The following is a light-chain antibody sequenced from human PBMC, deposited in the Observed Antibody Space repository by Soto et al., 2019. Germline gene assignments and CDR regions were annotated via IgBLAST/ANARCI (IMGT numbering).Light chain of an antibody. CDR2: GNS. Sequence: QSVLTQLPSVPGAPGQRVTISCTGSSSNIGAGYDVHWYQQLPGTAPKLLIYGNSNRPSGVPDRFSGSKSGTSASLAITGLQAEDEADYYCQSYDNSLSGYVFGTGTKLTVL. CDR3: QSYDNSLSGYV. J-gene: IGLJ1*01. CDR1: SSNIGAGYD. V-gene: IGLV1-40*01.